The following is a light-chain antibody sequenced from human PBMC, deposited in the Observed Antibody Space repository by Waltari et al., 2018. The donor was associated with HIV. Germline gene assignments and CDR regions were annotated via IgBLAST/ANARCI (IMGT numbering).Light chain of an antibody. CDR2: RDN. V-gene: IGLV1-40*01. CDR1: SSNLRPGYD. CDR3: QSYDSSLSAYV. Sequence: QSVLTQSPSVSGAPGQRVTISCTGTSSNLRPGYDVPRFQPLPGTAPKLLVYRDNNRPSGVPDRFAASKSVTSASLAISGLQVDDEATYYCQSYDSSLSAYVFGPGTKVTVL. J-gene: IGLJ1*01.